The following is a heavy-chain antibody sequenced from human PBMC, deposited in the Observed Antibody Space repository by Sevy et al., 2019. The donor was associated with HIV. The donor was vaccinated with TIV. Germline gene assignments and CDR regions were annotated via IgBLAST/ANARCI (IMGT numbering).Heavy chain of an antibody. V-gene: IGHV4-34*01. CDR2: INESGIT. Sequence: SETLSLTCAVHDGSFSGYYWNWIRQLPGKGLEWIGEINESGITYYNPSLKGRLTISVDTSKKQFSLKLNSVIAADTAVYFCARSPPVVVVPGAPSWFDPWGQGTLVTVSS. CDR1: DGSFSGYY. CDR3: ARSPPVVVVPGAPSWFDP. J-gene: IGHJ5*02. D-gene: IGHD2-2*01.